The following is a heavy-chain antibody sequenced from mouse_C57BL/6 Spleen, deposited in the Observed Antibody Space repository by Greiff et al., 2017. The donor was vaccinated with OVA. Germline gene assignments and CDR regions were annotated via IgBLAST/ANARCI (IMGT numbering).Heavy chain of an antibody. D-gene: IGHD3-2*02. Sequence: VQLQQSGPELVKPGASVKISCKASGYAFSSSWMNWVKQRPGKGLEWIGRIYPGDGDTNYNGKFKGKATLTADKSSSTAYMQLSSLTSEDSAVYFCARGSSGYYVDYWGQGTTLTVSS. CDR1: GYAFSSSW. J-gene: IGHJ2*01. CDR3: ARGSSGYYVDY. V-gene: IGHV1-82*01. CDR2: IYPGDGDT.